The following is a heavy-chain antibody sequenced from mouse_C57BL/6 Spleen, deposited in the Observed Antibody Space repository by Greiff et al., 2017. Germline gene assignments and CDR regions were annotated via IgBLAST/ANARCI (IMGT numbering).Heavy chain of an antibody. CDR3: TTGKCDY. CDR1: GFNIKDDY. CDR2: IDPENGDT. J-gene: IGHJ2*01. V-gene: IGHV14-4*01. Sequence: VQLKQSGAELVRPGASVKLSCTASGFNIKDDYMHWVKQRPEQGLEWIGWIDPENGDTEYASKFQGKATITADTSSNTAYLQLSSQTSEDSAVYHCTTGKCDYWRQGHTLTVLS.